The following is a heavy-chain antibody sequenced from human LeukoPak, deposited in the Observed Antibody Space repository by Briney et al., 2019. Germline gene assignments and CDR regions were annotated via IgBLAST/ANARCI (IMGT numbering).Heavy chain of an antibody. CDR3: ARRDSSYNWFDP. CDR2: IYYSGST. CDR1: GGSFSGYY. V-gene: IGHV4-31*11. J-gene: IGHJ5*02. D-gene: IGHD6-6*01. Sequence: SETLSLTCAVYGGSFSGYYWSWIRQHPGKGLEWIGYIYYSGSTYYNPSLKSQLTISVDTSENQFSLRLSSVTAADTAVYYCARRDSSYNWFDPWGQGALVTVSS.